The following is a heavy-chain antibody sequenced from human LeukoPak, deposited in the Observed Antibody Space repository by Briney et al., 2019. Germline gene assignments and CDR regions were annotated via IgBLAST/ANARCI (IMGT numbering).Heavy chain of an antibody. CDR2: IYHSGST. Sequence: SETLSLTCAVSGGSISSGGYSWSWIRQPPGKGLEWIGYIYHSGSTYYNPSLKSRVTISVDRSKNQFSLKLSSVTAADTAVYYCARSKEDGSGSQIDYWGQGTLVTVSS. D-gene: IGHD3-10*01. CDR1: GGSISSGGYS. J-gene: IGHJ4*02. CDR3: ARSKEDGSGSQIDY. V-gene: IGHV4-30-2*01.